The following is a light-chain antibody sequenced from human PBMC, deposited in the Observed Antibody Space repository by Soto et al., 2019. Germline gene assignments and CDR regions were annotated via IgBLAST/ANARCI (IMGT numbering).Light chain of an antibody. CDR1: QSISNY. CDR3: QQTDTTPIT. V-gene: IGKV1-39*01. CDR2: AAS. Sequence: DVDLTRSPSSLSASVGDRVTITCRASQSISNYLNWYQQKPGKAPKLLIYAASSLQSGVPSRFSGSGSGTDFTLTISSLQPEDFATYFCQQTDTTPITFGQGTRLEIK. J-gene: IGKJ5*01.